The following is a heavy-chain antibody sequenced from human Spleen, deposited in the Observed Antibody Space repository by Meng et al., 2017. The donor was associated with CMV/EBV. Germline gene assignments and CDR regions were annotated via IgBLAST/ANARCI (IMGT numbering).Heavy chain of an antibody. CDR2: INTSGGST. V-gene: IGHV3-23*01. J-gene: IGHJ3*02. CDR3: GLATSYYYSDAFDI. D-gene: IGHD3-9*01. CDR1: GFSFSTYA. Sequence: GESLKISCAASGFSFSTYAMSWVRQAPGKGLEWVSDINTSGGSTYYADSVKGRFRISRDNSKNTLYLQINSLSAEDTAVYFCGLATSYYYSDAFDIWGQGTMVTV.